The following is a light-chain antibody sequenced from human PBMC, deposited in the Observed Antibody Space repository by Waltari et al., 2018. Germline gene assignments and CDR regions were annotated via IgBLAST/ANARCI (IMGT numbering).Light chain of an antibody. CDR3: QHYGYSLWT. Sequence: DIVLTRSPGTLSLSPGEGATLSCRASQSVSSSYLSWYQQKPGQAPRLLIDAASSRATGIPDRFSGSGSGTDFTLTISRLEPEDFAVYYCQHYGYSLWTFGQGTKVEIK. CDR1: QSVSSSY. J-gene: IGKJ1*01. V-gene: IGKV3-20*01. CDR2: AAS.